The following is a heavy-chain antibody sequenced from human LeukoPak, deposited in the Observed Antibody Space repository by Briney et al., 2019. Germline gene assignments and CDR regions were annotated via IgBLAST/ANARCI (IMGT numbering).Heavy chain of an antibody. V-gene: IGHV3-21*01. CDR2: ISSSSTYI. Sequence: GGSLRLSCAASGFTFSTYSMNWVRQAPGKGLEWVSSISSSSTYIYYADSVKGRFTISRDNAKNSLYLQMNSLRAEDTAVYYCARAPEGAGFDYWGQGTLVTVSS. CDR1: GFTFSTYS. CDR3: ARAPEGAGFDY. J-gene: IGHJ4*02. D-gene: IGHD1-26*01.